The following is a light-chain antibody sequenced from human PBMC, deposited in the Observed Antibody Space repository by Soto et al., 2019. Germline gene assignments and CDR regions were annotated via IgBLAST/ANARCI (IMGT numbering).Light chain of an antibody. J-gene: IGKJ4*01. V-gene: IGKV1-9*01. Sequence: DIQLTQSPSFLSASVGDRVSITCRASEDISSYLAWYQRKPGKAPKGLIYGASTLQSGVPSSFSGSGYGTEFTLPISSLQPEDFASYYCQQVKRSPLTFGGVTKVEIK. CDR2: GAS. CDR3: QQVKRSPLT. CDR1: EDISSY.